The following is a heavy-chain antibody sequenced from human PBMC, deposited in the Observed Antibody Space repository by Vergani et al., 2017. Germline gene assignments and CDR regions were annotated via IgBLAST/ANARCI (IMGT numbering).Heavy chain of an antibody. V-gene: IGHV4-59*01. CDR3: ASSYVRYYYYYMDV. J-gene: IGHJ6*03. Sequence: QVQLQESGPGLVKPSETLSLTCTVSGGSISSYYWSWIRQPPGKGLEWIGYIYYNGSTNYNPSLKSRVTISVDTSKNQFSLKLSSVTAADTAVYYCASSYVRYYYYYMDVWGKGTTVTVSS. D-gene: IGHD1-26*01. CDR2: IYYNGST. CDR1: GGSISSYY.